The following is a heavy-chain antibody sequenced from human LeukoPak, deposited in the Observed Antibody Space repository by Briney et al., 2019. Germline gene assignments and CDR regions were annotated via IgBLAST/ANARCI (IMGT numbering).Heavy chain of an antibody. CDR3: ARGLMGGYPRFDY. V-gene: IGHV3-20*04. J-gene: IGHJ4*02. Sequence: GGPLRLSCAASGFPFDDYDMRWVRQAPGKGLEWVSNINWHGGSTNYAESVTGRFTISRDNAKSCLYLQMNRLRIEYTALYYCARGLMGGYPRFDYWGQGTLVTVSS. D-gene: IGHD2-8*01. CDR2: INWHGGST. CDR1: GFPFDDYD.